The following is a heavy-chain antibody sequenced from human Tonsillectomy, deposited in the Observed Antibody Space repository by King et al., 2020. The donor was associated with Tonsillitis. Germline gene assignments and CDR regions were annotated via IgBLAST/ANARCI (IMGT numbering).Heavy chain of an antibody. CDR1: GGSVSSGSYY. J-gene: IGHJ4*02. CDR2: IYYSGST. D-gene: IGHD5-12*01. Sequence: QLQESGPGLVKPSETLSLTCTVSGGSVSSGSYYWSWIRQPPGKGLEWIGYIYYSGSTNYNPSLKSRVTISVDTSKNQFSLKLSSVTAADTAVCYCARAPFRYSGYDPDYWGQGTLVTVSS. CDR3: ARAPFRYSGYDPDY. V-gene: IGHV4-61*01.